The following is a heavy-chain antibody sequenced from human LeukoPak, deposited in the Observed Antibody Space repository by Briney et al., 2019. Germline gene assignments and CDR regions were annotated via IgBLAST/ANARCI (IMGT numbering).Heavy chain of an antibody. Sequence: GGSLRLSCAASGFTFGSYAMSWVRQAPGKGLEWVSAISASGDSTFYADSVKGRFTISRYNSKNTLYLQMNSLRAEDTAVYYCARGASSSWGGQNWFDPWGQGTLVTVSS. D-gene: IGHD6-13*01. V-gene: IGHV3-23*01. CDR2: ISASGDST. CDR1: GFTFGSYA. CDR3: ARGASSSWGGQNWFDP. J-gene: IGHJ5*02.